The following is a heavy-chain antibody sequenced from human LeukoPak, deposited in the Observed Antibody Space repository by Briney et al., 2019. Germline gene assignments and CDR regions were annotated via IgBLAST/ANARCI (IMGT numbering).Heavy chain of an antibody. J-gene: IGHJ4*02. Sequence: SETLSLTCTVSGGSISSSSYYWGWIRQPPGKGLEWIGSIYYSGSTYYNPSLKSRVTISVDTSKNQFSLKLSSVTAADTAVYYCARDTYCRGVMCYSNYFDYWGQGTLVTVSS. CDR3: ARDTYCRGVMCYSNYFDY. D-gene: IGHD2-15*01. CDR1: GGSISSSSYY. V-gene: IGHV4-39*07. CDR2: IYYSGST.